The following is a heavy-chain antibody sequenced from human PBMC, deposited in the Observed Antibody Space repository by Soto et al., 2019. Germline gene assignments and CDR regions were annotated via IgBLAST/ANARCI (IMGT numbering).Heavy chain of an antibody. Sequence: QVQLQESGPGLVKPSQTLSLTCTVSGGSISSGDYYWSWIRQPPGKGLEWIGSIYYSGSNYYNPSLRSRVPISVDTTKNQCSLKPNSVTAADPAVYYCASRHSSPYFDYWGQGTLVTVSS. CDR1: GGSISSGDYY. J-gene: IGHJ4*02. CDR3: ASRHSSPYFDY. D-gene: IGHD6-13*01. V-gene: IGHV4-30-4*01. CDR2: IYYSGSN.